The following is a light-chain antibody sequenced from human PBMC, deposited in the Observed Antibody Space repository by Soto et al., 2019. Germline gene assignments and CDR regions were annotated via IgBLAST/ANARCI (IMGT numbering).Light chain of an antibody. V-gene: IGKV1-5*01. J-gene: IGKJ1*01. Sequence: DIQMTQSPSTLSASVGDRVTITCWASQSISSWLAWYQQKPGKAPKLLIYDASSLDSGVPSRFSGSGSGTEYTLTISSLQPDDFATYYCQQYNSYPWTFGQGTKLEIK. CDR1: QSISSW. CDR3: QQYNSYPWT. CDR2: DAS.